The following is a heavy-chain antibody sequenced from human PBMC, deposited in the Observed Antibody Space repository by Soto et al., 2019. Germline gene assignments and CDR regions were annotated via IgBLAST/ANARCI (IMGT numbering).Heavy chain of an antibody. D-gene: IGHD6-19*01. CDR3: AKNLAVELVTHATVEWFDP. J-gene: IGHJ5*02. CDR2: ISGSGFKK. V-gene: IGHV3-23*01. Sequence: GGSLRLSCAASGFIFENFGMSWVRQAPGKALESISSISGSGFKKYYADSVKGRFTISRDNSKSSVYLELNKLRAEGSAVYNCAKNLAVELVTHATVEWFDPWGQGSVVTVSS. CDR1: GFIFENFG.